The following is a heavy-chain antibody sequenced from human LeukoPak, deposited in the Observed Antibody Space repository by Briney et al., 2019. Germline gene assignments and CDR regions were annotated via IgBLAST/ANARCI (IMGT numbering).Heavy chain of an antibody. CDR2: IYYSGST. J-gene: IGHJ3*01. V-gene: IGHV4-39*01. CDR1: GGSISSSTYY. CDR3: ARHESYHFDTSGYPWV. Sequence: PSETLSLTCSVSGGSISSSTYYWGWIRQPPGKGLEWIGAIYYSGSTYYNPSLKSRVTISVDTSKNQFFLKLSSVTAADTAVYYCARHESYHFDTSGYPWVWGQGSMVTVSS. D-gene: IGHD3-22*01.